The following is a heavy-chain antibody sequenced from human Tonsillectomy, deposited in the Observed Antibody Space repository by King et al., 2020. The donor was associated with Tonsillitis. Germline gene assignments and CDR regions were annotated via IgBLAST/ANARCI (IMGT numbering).Heavy chain of an antibody. J-gene: IGHJ4*02. CDR1: GFTFSSYS. Sequence: VQLVESGGGLVKPGGSLRLSCAASGFTFSSYSIRWVSQGPGKGLWGGSSISSSSIYISYADSVKGLFTISRDNAKNSLYLQMNSLRAEDTAVYYCAREDSSRPLDYWGQGTLVTVSS. CDR2: ISSSSIYI. CDR3: AREDSSRPLDY. V-gene: IGHV3-21*01. D-gene: IGHD6-13*01.